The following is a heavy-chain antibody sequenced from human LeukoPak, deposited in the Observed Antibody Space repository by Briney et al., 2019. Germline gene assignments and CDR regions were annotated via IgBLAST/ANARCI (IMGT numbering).Heavy chain of an antibody. J-gene: IGHJ4*02. CDR2: ISGRGGST. V-gene: IGHV3-23*01. CDR3: AKIMRVLRFLEWLLPIYY. CDR1: GFTFSSYA. Sequence: GGSLRLSCAASGFTFSSYAMSWVRQAPGKGLEWVSAISGRGGSTYYADSVKGRFTISRDNSKNTLYLQMNSLRAEDTAVYYCAKIMRVLRFLEWLLPIYYWGQGTLVTVSS. D-gene: IGHD3-3*01.